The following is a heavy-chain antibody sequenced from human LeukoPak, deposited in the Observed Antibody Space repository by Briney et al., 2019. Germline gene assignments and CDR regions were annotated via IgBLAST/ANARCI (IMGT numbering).Heavy chain of an antibody. CDR1: GFTVSSNY. V-gene: IGHV3-66*01. CDR3: ARGQRTYAFDI. Sequence: PGGSLRLSCAASGFTVSSNYMSWVRQAPGKGLEWVSVIYSGGSTYYADSVKGRFTISRDNSKNTLYLQMNSLRAEDTAVYYCARGQRTYAFDIWGQGTMVTVSS. CDR2: IYSGGST. J-gene: IGHJ3*02. D-gene: IGHD2-2*01.